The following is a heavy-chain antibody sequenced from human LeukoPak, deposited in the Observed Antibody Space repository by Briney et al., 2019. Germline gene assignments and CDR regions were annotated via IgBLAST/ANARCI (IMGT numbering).Heavy chain of an antibody. V-gene: IGHV3-74*01. D-gene: IGHD3-22*01. Sequence: GGSLRLSCAASGFTFSSYWMHWVRQAPGKGLVWVSRIKSDGKTNYADSVKGRFTISRDNAKNTVSLQMNSLRAEDTGVYYCARAPSEIGGYYPEYFRHWGQGTLVTVCS. CDR3: ARAPSEIGGYYPEYFRH. CDR1: GFTFSSYW. CDR2: IKSDGKT. J-gene: IGHJ1*01.